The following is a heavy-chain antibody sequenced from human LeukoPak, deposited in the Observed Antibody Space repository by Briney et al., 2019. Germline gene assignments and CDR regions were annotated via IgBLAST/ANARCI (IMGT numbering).Heavy chain of an antibody. CDR1: GFTFSSCA. V-gene: IGHV3-23*01. Sequence: GGSLRLSCAASGFTFSSCAMSWVCQAPGRRLEWVSTIDSTGGDTYYPDSVKGRFTISRDNSKNTLYLQMNSLRADDTAVYYCAKGGRAQRTDSWGQGTLVTVSS. J-gene: IGHJ4*02. D-gene: IGHD1-1*01. CDR3: AKGGRAQRTDS. CDR2: IDSTGGDT.